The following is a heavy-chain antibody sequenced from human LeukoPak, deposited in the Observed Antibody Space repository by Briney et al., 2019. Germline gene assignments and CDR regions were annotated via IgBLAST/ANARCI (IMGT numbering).Heavy chain of an antibody. J-gene: IGHJ4*02. CDR2: IRYDGGDK. CDR3: SRVSLEWFEIIYFEY. D-gene: IGHD3-3*01. CDR1: GFTFSSYG. V-gene: IGHV3-30*02. Sequence: PGRSLRLSCAASGFTFSSYGMHWVRQAPGKGLEWVAFIRYDGGDKYYADSVKGRFTISRDNSKNTLYLEANSLRTEDTALYYCSRVSLEWFEIIYFEYWGQGTLVTVSS.